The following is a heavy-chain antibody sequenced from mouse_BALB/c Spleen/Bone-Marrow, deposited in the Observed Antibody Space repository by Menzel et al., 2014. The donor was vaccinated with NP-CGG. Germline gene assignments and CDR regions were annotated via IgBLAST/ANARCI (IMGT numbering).Heavy chain of an antibody. CDR3: AKADGYEAWFAY. CDR1: GFNLKDTY. V-gene: IGHV14-3*02. CDR2: IDPANDNT. Sequence: VQLQQSGAEFVNPGASVKLSCTASGFNLKDTYKHWVKRRPEQGLEWIGRIDPANDNTKYDPKVQGKATVKADTSSNTASSQLSSLTSEVTAVDYCAKADGYEAWFAYWGQGTLVTVSA. J-gene: IGHJ3*01. D-gene: IGHD2-2*01.